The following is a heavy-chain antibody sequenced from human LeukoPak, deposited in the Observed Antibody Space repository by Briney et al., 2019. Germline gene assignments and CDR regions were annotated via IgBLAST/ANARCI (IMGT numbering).Heavy chain of an antibody. J-gene: IGHJ4*02. CDR3: ARDVGSGYSYGFDY. D-gene: IGHD5-18*01. CDR1: GSTFTGYY. V-gene: IGHV1-2*06. CDR2: INPNSGGT. Sequence: ASVKVSCKASGSTFTGYYMHWVRQAPGQGLEWMGRINPNSGGTNYAQKFQGRVTMTRDTSISTAYMELSRLRSDDTAVYYCARDVGSGYSYGFDYWGQGTLVTVSS.